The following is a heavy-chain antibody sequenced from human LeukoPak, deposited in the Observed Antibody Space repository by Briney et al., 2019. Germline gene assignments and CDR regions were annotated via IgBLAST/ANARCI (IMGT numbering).Heavy chain of an antibody. J-gene: IGHJ3*02. D-gene: IGHD4-23*01. CDR1: GYTFTSYY. V-gene: IGHV1-46*01. Sequence: GASVKVSCKASGYTFTSYYMHWVRQAPGQGLEWMGIISPSGGSASYAQKFQGRVTMTRDMSTSTVYMELSSLRSEDTAVYYCAREGGNLDAFDIWGQGTMATVSS. CDR2: ISPSGGSA. CDR3: AREGGNLDAFDI.